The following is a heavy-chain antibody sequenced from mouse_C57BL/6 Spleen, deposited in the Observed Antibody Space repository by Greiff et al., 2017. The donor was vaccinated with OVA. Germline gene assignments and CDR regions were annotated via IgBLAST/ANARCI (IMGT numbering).Heavy chain of an antibody. CDR1: GYAFSSSW. V-gene: IGHV1-82*01. Sequence: VQLQQSGPELVKPGASVKISCKASGYAFSSSWMNWVKQRPGKGLEWIGRIYPGDGDTNYNGKFKGKATLTADKSSSTAYMQLSSLISEDSAVYFCARGITDYWGQGTTLTVSS. CDR2: IYPGDGDT. CDR3: ARGITDY. J-gene: IGHJ2*01. D-gene: IGHD1-1*01.